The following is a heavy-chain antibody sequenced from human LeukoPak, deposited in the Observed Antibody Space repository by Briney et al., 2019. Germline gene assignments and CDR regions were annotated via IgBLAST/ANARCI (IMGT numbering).Heavy chain of an antibody. V-gene: IGHV3-23*01. CDR1: GFTFSSYA. D-gene: IGHD6-19*01. CDR2: ISGSDGST. CDR3: AKDRYGGWYVY. Sequence: GGSLRLSCAASGFTFSSYAMSWVRQAPGKGLEWVSAISGSDGSTYYADSVKGRFTISRDNSKNTLYLQMNSLRAEDTAVYYCAKDRYGGWYVYWGQGTLVTVSS. J-gene: IGHJ4*02.